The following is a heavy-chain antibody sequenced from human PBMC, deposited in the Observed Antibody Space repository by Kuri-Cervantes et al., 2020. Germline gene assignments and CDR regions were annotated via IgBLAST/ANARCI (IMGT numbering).Heavy chain of an antibody. CDR1: GFTFGDYA. V-gene: IGHV3-49*04. CDR3: TRDSSIAALDAFDI. J-gene: IGHJ3*02. Sequence: GESLKISCTAPGFTFGDYAMSWVRQAPGKGLEWVGFIRSKAYGGTTEYAASVKGRFTISRDDSKSIAYLQMNSLKTEDTAVYYCTRDSSIAALDAFDIWGQGTMVTVSS. D-gene: IGHD6-6*01. CDR2: IRSKAYGGTT.